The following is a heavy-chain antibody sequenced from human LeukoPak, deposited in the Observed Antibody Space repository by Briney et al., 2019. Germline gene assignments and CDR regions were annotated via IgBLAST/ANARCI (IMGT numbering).Heavy chain of an antibody. CDR1: GSTFRTYE. Sequence: GRSLRLSCAASGSTFRTYEMSWVRQAPGKGLEWVSNIGRRGISTWYADSVKGRFTISRDNAKNSLCLQMNSLTVEDTAVYYCARRLPYYGMDVWGKGTTVTVSS. CDR2: IGRRGIST. V-gene: IGHV3-48*03. CDR3: ARRLPYYGMDV. J-gene: IGHJ6*04.